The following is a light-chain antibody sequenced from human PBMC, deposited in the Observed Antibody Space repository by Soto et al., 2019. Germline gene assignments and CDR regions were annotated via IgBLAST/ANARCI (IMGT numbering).Light chain of an antibody. CDR1: QSVSSSY. V-gene: IGKV3-20*01. CDR3: QQYGSSPPWT. CDR2: GAS. Sequence: EIVLTQSPGTLSLSPGERATLSCRASQSVSSSYLAWYQQKHGQAPRLLIYGASSRATGIPDRCSGSGSGTDVTLTISRLEPEDFAVYYCQQYGSSPPWTFGQGTKVEIK. J-gene: IGKJ1*01.